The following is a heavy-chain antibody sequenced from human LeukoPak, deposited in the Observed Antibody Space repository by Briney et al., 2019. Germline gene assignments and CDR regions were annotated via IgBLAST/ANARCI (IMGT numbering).Heavy chain of an antibody. D-gene: IGHD3-9*01. CDR1: GFTFSSYS. CDR2: ISSSSSYI. J-gene: IGHJ3*02. Sequence: PGGSLRLSYAASGFTFSSYSMNWVRQQPRGGMEWVSSISSSSSYIYYADSVKGRFTISRDNAKNSLYLQMNSLRAEDTAVYYCARDGVLTGYYAYDAFDIWGQGTMVTVSS. V-gene: IGHV3-21*01. CDR3: ARDGVLTGYYAYDAFDI.